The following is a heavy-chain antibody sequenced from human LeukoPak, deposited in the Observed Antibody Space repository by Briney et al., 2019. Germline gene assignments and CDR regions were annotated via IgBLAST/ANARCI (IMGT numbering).Heavy chain of an antibody. CDR2: INPNSGGT. CDR3: ARGHCSSTSCYRWFDP. J-gene: IGHJ5*02. D-gene: IGHD2-2*01. CDR1: GYTFTGYY. Sequence: ASVKVSCKASGYTFTGYYMHWVRQAPGQGLEWMGWINPNSGGTNYAQKFQGRVTMTRDTSISTAYMELSRLRSDDTAVYYCARGHCSSTSCYRWFDPWGQGTLVTVSS. V-gene: IGHV1-2*02.